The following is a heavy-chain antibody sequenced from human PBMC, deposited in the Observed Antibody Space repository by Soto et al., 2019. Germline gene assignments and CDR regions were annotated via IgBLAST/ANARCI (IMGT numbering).Heavy chain of an antibody. J-gene: IGHJ4*02. V-gene: IGHV3-48*01. CDR2: ISSGSGTK. D-gene: IGHD2-8*01. CDR1: GFTFSTYS. Sequence: EVQLVESGGALVQPGGSLGLSCAASGFTFSTYSMSWVRHTPGKGLEWFSYISSGSGTKYYADSVKGRFTISRDNAKNSLYLQMNSLRAEDTAVYYCARGKYDQGLDYWGQGTLVTVSS. CDR3: ARGKYDQGLDY.